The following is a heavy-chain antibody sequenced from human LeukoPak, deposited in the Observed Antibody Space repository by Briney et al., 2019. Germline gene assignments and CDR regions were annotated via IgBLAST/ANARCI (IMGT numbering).Heavy chain of an antibody. CDR3: ARGGVGNFDY. D-gene: IGHD7-27*01. CDR2: IGTAGDT. J-gene: IGHJ4*02. V-gene: IGHV3-13*01. Sequence: PGGSLRLSCAASGFTFGSYDMHWVRQATGKGLEWVSAIGTAGDTYYPGSVKGRFTISRENAKNSLYLQMNSLIAGDTAVYYCARGGVGNFDYWGQGTLVTVSS. CDR1: GFTFGSYD.